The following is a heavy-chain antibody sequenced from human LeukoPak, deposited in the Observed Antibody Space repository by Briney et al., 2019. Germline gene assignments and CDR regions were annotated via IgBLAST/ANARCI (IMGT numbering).Heavy chain of an antibody. CDR2: IYSSGST. Sequence: SETLSLTCTVSGGSISNYYWSWIRQPAGKGLEWIGRIYSSGSTNYNPSLTSRVTMSIDTSKNQFALKLSSVTAADTAVYYCARETGYYHYFDCWGQGTLVTVSS. CDR3: ARETGYYHYFDC. V-gene: IGHV4-4*07. J-gene: IGHJ4*02. D-gene: IGHD1-26*01. CDR1: GGSISNYY.